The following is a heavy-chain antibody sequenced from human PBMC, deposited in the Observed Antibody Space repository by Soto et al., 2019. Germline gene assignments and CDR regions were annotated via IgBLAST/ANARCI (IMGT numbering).Heavy chain of an antibody. CDR2: IYYNGNT. CDR3: AVSGYGGDFDY. CDR1: DSSISSSDYY. V-gene: IGHV4-39*01. J-gene: IGHJ4*02. D-gene: IGHD5-12*01. Sequence: PSVPLPRSFTVADSSISSSDYYWGRIRQPPGKGLEWIGSIYYNGNTYYNPSLQSRLTIFVDTSKTQFSLKLSSVTAADTAVYYCAVSGYGGDFDYWGQGILVTVSS.